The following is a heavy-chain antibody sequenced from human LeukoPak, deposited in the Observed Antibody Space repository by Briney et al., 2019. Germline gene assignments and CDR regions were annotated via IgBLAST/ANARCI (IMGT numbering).Heavy chain of an antibody. J-gene: IGHJ4*02. D-gene: IGHD6-19*01. CDR2: ISGSGGST. Sequence: GGSLRLSCAASGFTFSSYWMHWVRQAPGKGLEWVSAISGSGGSTYYADSVKGRFTISRDNSKNTLYLQMNSLRAEDTAVYYCAKVPLLPQWLVDYWGQGTLVTVSS. CDR3: AKVPLLPQWLVDY. CDR1: GFTFSSYW. V-gene: IGHV3-23*01.